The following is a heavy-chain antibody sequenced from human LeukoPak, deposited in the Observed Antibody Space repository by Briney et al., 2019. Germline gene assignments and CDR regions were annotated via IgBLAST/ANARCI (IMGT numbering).Heavy chain of an antibody. CDR3: ASTSEMATTNYYYYYGMDV. J-gene: IGHJ6*02. CDR1: GYTFTSYG. Sequence: ASVKVSCEASGYTFTSYGISWVRQAPGQGLEWMGWISAYNGNTNYAQKLQGRVTMTTDTSTSTAYMELRSLRSDDTAVYYCASTSEMATTNYYYYYGMDVWGQGTTVTVSS. V-gene: IGHV1-18*01. D-gene: IGHD5-24*01. CDR2: ISAYNGNT.